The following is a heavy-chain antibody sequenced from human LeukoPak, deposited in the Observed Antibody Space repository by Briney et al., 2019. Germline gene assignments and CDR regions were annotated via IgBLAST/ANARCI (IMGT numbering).Heavy chain of an antibody. CDR3: AKDAYYYGSGW. J-gene: IGHJ4*02. CDR2: ISDNGGST. CDR1: GFTFSSYA. V-gene: IGHV3-23*01. Sequence: GGSLRLSCAASGFTFSSYAMSWVRQAPGKGLEWVSAISDNGGSTNYADSVKGRFTTFRDNPKNTLYLQMNSLRAEDTAVYYCAKDAYYYGSGWWGQGTLVTVSS. D-gene: IGHD3-10*01.